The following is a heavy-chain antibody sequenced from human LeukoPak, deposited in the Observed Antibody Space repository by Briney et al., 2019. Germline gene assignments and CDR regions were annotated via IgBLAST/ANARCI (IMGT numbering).Heavy chain of an antibody. V-gene: IGHV4-61*08. CDR1: GDSINSGENY. Sequence: SQTLSLTCTVSGDSINSGENYWSWIRQPPGKGLEWIGYISYSGSPNYNPSLKSRVTISVDTSKNQFSLKLSSVTAADTAVYYCARGPRDCSGGSCYYSGLDYWGQGTLVTVSS. J-gene: IGHJ4*02. D-gene: IGHD2-15*01. CDR3: ARGPRDCSGGSCYYSGLDY. CDR2: ISYSGSP.